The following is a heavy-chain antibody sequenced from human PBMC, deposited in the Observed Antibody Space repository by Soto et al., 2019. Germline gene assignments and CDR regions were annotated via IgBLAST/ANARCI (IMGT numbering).Heavy chain of an antibody. D-gene: IGHD2-15*01. CDR1: GYSFTSYW. Sequence: GESLKISCKGSGYSFTSYWISWVRQMPGKGLEWMGRIDPSDSYTNYSPSFQGHVTISADKSISTAYLQWSSLKASDTAMHYCARQLYCSGGSCLDYYYYGMDVWGQGTTVTVSS. V-gene: IGHV5-10-1*01. CDR3: ARQLYCSGGSCLDYYYYGMDV. J-gene: IGHJ6*02. CDR2: IDPSDSYT.